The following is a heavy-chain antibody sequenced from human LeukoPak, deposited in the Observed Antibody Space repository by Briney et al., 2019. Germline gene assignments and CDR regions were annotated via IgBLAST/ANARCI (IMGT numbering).Heavy chain of an antibody. CDR2: ISTGSSYI. Sequence: GGSLRLSCAASGFTFSRYSMNWVRQAPGKGLEWVSSISTGSSYIYYADSLKGRFTISRDNAKNSLYLQMNSLRAEDTAVYYCARDLVWFGEPKGYYNYMDVWGKGTTVTVSS. CDR3: ARDLVWFGEPKGYYNYMDV. V-gene: IGHV3-21*06. D-gene: IGHD3-10*01. CDR1: GFTFSRYS. J-gene: IGHJ6*03.